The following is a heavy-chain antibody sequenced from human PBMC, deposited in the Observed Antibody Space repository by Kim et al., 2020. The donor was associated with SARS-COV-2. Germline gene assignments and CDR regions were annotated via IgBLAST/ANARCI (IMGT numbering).Heavy chain of an antibody. J-gene: IGHJ4*02. V-gene: IGHV3-23*01. CDR3: ARESSRRADY. Sequence: SKSCADPWKGRFTISRDKSKNTLFLPRNSLRAEDTALYYCARESSRRADYWGQGTLVTVSS. CDR2: SK. D-gene: IGHD2-2*01.